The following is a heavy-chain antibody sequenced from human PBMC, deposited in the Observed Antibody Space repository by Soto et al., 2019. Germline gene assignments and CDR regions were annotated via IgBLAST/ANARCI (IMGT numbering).Heavy chain of an antibody. CDR2: INAGNGNT. V-gene: IGHV1-3*01. CDR3: AREPSITMIVVVTRGAFDI. CDR1: GYTFTSYA. D-gene: IGHD3-22*01. Sequence: ASVKVSCKASGYTFTSYAMHWVRQAPGQRLEWMGWINAGNGNTKYSQKFQGRVTITRDTSASTAYMELSSLRSEDTAVYYCAREPSITMIVVVTRGAFDIWGQGTMVT. J-gene: IGHJ3*02.